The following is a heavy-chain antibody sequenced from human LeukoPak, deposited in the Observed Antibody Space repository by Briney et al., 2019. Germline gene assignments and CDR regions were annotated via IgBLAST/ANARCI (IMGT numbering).Heavy chain of an antibody. D-gene: IGHD3-9*01. J-gene: IGHJ4*02. CDR3: ARGYDILTGYTRSFDY. Sequence: PSETLSLTCAVYGGSFSGYYWSWIRQPPGKGLEWIGEINHSGSTNYNPSLKSRVTISVDTSKNQFSLKLSSVTAADTAVYYCARGYDILTGYTRSFDYWGQGTLVTVPS. CDR2: INHSGST. V-gene: IGHV4-34*01. CDR1: GGSFSGYY.